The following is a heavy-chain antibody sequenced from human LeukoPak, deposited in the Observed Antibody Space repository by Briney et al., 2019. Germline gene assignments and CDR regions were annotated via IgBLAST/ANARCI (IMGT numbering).Heavy chain of an antibody. Sequence: ASVKVSCKASGYTFTSYDINWVRQATGQGLEWMGWMNPNSGNTGYAQKFQGRVTMTRNTSISTAYMELSSLRSGDTAVYYCARGGSSGWYFLYYYYYGMDVWGQGTTVTVSS. CDR3: ARGGSSGWYFLYYYYYGMDV. CDR1: GYTFTSYD. V-gene: IGHV1-8*01. D-gene: IGHD6-19*01. CDR2: MNPNSGNT. J-gene: IGHJ6*02.